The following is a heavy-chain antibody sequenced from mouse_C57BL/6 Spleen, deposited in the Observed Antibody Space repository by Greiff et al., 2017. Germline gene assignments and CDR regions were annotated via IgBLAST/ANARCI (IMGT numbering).Heavy chain of an antibody. CDR1: GFSLSTFGMG. V-gene: IGHV8-8*01. CDR2: IWWDDDK. D-gene: IGHD3-1*01. Sequence: QVTLKVCGPGILQPSQTLSLTCSFSGFSLSTFGMGVGWIRQPSGKGLEWLAHIWWDDDKYYNPALKRRLTISKDHSKNQVFLKIANVDTADTAPYYCARIGAQYYAMDYWGQGTSVTVSS. J-gene: IGHJ4*01. CDR3: ARIGAQYYAMDY.